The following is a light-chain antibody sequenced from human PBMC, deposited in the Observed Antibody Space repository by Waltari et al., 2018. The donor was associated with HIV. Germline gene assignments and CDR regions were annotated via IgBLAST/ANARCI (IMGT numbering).Light chain of an antibody. V-gene: IGLV1-40*01. J-gene: IGLJ2*01. CDR3: QSYDSSLTVVI. Sequence: SVSGAPGQRVTISCTGSSSNIGAGYDVHWYQQVPGTAPKLLIFGNSNRPSGVPDRFSGSKSATSASLAITGLQAEDEADYYCQSYDSSLTVVIFGGGTKLTVL. CDR2: GNS. CDR1: SSNIGAGYD.